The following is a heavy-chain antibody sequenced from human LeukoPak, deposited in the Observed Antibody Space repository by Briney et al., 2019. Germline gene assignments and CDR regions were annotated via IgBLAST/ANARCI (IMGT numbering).Heavy chain of an antibody. D-gene: IGHD1-26*01. J-gene: IGHJ4*02. V-gene: IGHV3-73*01. CDR2: IRSKANSYAT. Sequence: GGSLRLSCATSGFTFSGSAIHWVRQASGKGLEWVGRIRSKANSYATTDAASVKGRFTISRDDSKNTAYLQMNSLKTEDTAVYYCAKGGKWDVTPFDYWGQGTLVTVSS. CDR1: GFTFSGSA. CDR3: AKGGKWDVTPFDY.